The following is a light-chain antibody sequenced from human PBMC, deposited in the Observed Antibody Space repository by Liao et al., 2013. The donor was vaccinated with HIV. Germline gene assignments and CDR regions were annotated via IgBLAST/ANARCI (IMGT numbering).Light chain of an antibody. Sequence: SYXLTQPPSVSVSPGQTASITCSGDKLGDKYACWYQQKPGQSPVLVIYQDTQRPSGIPERFSGSNSGNTATLTISGTQGMDEADYYCQAWDSRTAVFGGGTKLTVL. V-gene: IGLV3-1*01. CDR2: QDT. J-gene: IGLJ2*01. CDR3: QAWDSRTAV. CDR1: KLGDKY.